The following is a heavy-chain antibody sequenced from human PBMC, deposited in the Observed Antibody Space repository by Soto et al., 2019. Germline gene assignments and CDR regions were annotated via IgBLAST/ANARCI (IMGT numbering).Heavy chain of an antibody. CDR2: INHSGST. CDR3: ARGGDYEVYFQH. V-gene: IGHV4-34*01. Sequence: QVQLQQWGAGLLKPSETLSLTCAVYGGSFSGYYWSWIRQPPGKGLEWIGEINHSGSTNYHPSLKSRVTISVDTSMNQFSLKLSSVTAADTAVYYCARGGDYEVYFQHWGQGTMVTVSS. D-gene: IGHD4-17*01. CDR1: GGSFSGYY. J-gene: IGHJ1*01.